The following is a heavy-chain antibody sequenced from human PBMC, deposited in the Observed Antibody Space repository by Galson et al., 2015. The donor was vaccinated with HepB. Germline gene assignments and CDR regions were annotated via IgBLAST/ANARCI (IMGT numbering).Heavy chain of an antibody. D-gene: IGHD5-12*01. CDR1: GFTFSSYV. V-gene: IGHV3-23*01. J-gene: IGHJ1*01. CDR2: VSVGGTNT. Sequence: SLRLSCAASGFTFSSYVMTWVRQAPGKGLEWVSAVSVGGTNTFYADSVKGRFTISRDNSKNTLYLQMNSLRAEDTATYYCAKAESLDLVATAWGQGTLVIVSS. CDR3: AKAESLDLVATA.